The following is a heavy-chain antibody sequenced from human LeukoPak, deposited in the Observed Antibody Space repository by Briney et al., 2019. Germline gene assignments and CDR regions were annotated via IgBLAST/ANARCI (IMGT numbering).Heavy chain of an antibody. CDR2: FDPEDGET. CDR3: ATDGGNSDGDGDY. D-gene: IGHD4-23*01. J-gene: IGHJ4*02. CDR1: GYTLTELS. V-gene: IGHV1-24*01. Sequence: ASVKVSCKVSGYTLTELSMHWVRQAPGKGLEWMGGFDPEDGETIYAQKFQGRVTMTENTSTDTAYMELSSLRSEDTAVYYCATDGGNSDGDGDYWGQGTLVTVSS.